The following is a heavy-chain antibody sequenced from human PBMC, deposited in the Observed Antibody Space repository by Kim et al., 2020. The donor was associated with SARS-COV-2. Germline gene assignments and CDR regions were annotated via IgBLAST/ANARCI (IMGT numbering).Heavy chain of an antibody. J-gene: IGHJ6*02. D-gene: IGHD2-15*01. V-gene: IGHV4-34*01. CDR1: GGSFSGYN. CDR2: LNHSGST. Sequence: SETLSLTCAVYGGSFSGYNWSWIRQPPGKGLEWMGELNHSGSTNYNPSLKRRVTISVDTSKNKFSLKLSSVTAADTAVYYYARGRPCSGGSCYNRRFTWSHSYGMDVWGQGTTVTVSS. CDR3: ARGRPCSGGSCYNRRFTWSHSYGMDV.